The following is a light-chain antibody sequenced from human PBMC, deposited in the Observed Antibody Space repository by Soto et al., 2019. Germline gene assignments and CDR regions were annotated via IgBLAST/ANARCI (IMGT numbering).Light chain of an antibody. Sequence: EIVMTQSPATLSVSPGERATLSCRASQSVSSNLAWYQQKPGQAPRLLIYGASTRATGIPARFSGSGSGTEFTLTISSLQSEDFAVFHCQQYNNWPTFGQGTKV. CDR2: GAS. V-gene: IGKV3-15*01. CDR3: QQYNNWPT. J-gene: IGKJ1*01. CDR1: QSVSSN.